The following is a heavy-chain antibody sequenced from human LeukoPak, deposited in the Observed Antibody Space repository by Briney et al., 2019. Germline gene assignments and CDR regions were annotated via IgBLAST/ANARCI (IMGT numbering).Heavy chain of an antibody. Sequence: PGRSLRLSCAASGFTFSSYGMHWVRQAPGKGLEWVAIIYYDGSDKYYADSVKGRFTISRDNSKDTLYLQMISLRAEDTAVYYCARQIAYYYDSSGYYTTDYWGQGTLVTVSS. CDR2: IYYDGSDK. V-gene: IGHV3-33*01. CDR1: GFTFSSYG. CDR3: ARQIAYYYDSSGYYTTDY. D-gene: IGHD3-22*01. J-gene: IGHJ4*02.